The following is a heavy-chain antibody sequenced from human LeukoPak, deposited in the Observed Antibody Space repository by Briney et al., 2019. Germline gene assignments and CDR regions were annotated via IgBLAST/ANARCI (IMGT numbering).Heavy chain of an antibody. V-gene: IGHV4-61*08. CDR3: ARAQAVAGTGGGYYFDY. CDR1: GGSISSGGYY. CDR2: IYYSGST. Sequence: SETLSLTCTVSGGSISSGGYYWSWIRQPPGKGLEWIGYIYYSGSTNYNPSLKSRVTISVDTSKNQFSLKLSSVTAADTAVYYCARAQAVAGTGGGYYFDYWGQGTLVTVSS. J-gene: IGHJ4*02. D-gene: IGHD6-19*01.